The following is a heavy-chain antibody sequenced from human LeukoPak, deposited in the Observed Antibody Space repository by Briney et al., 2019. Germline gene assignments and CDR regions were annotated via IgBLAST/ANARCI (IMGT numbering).Heavy chain of an antibody. CDR3: ARDRQCGY. J-gene: IGHJ4*02. Sequence: VASVRVSCKASGYTFTSYGISWARQAPGQGLEWMGWISPYNGNTNYAPKLQGRLTMTTDTSTSTAYMELRSLRSDDTAVYYCARDRQCGYWGQGTLVTVSS. CDR2: ISPYNGNT. CDR1: GYTFTSYG. V-gene: IGHV1-18*01. D-gene: IGHD2-21*01.